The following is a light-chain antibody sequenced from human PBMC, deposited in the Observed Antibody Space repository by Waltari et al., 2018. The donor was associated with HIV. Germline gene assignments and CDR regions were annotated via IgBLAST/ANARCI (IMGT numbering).Light chain of an antibody. V-gene: IGLV6-57*01. CDR1: SGGIANNY. J-gene: IGLJ3*02. CDR3: QSYDNGNGV. Sequence: NFMLTQPHSVSESPGKTVTISCARSSGGIANNYVQWYQQRPRCSPPTEIFGDNQRPLGFPDRFSGPTDSSSNSASLTISGLKPAAEAAYYCQSYDNGNGVLGGGTKVTVL. CDR2: GDN.